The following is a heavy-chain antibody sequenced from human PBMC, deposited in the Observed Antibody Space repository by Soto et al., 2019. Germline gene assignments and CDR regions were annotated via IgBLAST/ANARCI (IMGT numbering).Heavy chain of an antibody. J-gene: IGHJ6*02. CDR3: ARTIQLIDYYYYGMDV. Sequence: TLSLTCAVYGGSFSGYYWSWIRQPPGKGLEWIGEINHSGSTNYNPSLKSRVTISVDTSKNQFSLKLSSVTAADTAVYYCARTIQLIDYYYYGMDVWGQGTTVTVSS. CDR1: GGSFSGYY. V-gene: IGHV4-34*01. CDR2: INHSGST. D-gene: IGHD5-18*01.